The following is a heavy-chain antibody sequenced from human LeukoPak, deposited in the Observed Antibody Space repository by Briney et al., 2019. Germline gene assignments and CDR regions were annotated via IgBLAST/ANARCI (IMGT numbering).Heavy chain of an antibody. J-gene: IGHJ4*02. D-gene: IGHD2-15*01. V-gene: IGHV3-21*01. CDR3: ARDRCRSGGSCYSDY. CDR2: ISSSSSYI. CDR1: GFTFSSYS. Sequence: GGSLRLSCAASGFTFSSYSMNWVRQAPGKGLEWVSSISSSSSYIYYADSVKGRFTISRDNAKNSLYLQMNSLRAEDTAVYYCARDRCRSGGSCYSDYWGQGTLVTVSP.